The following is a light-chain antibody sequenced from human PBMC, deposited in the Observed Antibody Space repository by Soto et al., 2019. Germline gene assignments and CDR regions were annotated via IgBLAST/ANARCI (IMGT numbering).Light chain of an antibody. CDR2: GAS. CDR1: ESVSSN. V-gene: IGKV3D-20*02. Sequence: EIVMTQTPATLSVSPGERTTHSCRASESVSSNLAWYQQKPGQAPRLLIYGASSRATGIPDRFSGSGSGTDFTLTISRLEPEDFAVYYCQQRSNWPPLTFGGGTKVDIK. J-gene: IGKJ4*01. CDR3: QQRSNWPPLT.